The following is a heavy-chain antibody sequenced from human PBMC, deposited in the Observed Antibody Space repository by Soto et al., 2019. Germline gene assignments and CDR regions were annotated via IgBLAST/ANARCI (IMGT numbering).Heavy chain of an antibody. CDR2: ISTYNGDT. CDR1: GYTFTRSG. Sequence: ASVKVSCKASGYTFTRSGIIWVRQAPGQGLEWMGWISTYNGDTNYAQTFQGRVTMTTDTSTSTVHMEVRSLRSDDTAVYYCAREGVAPYYYYGMDVWGQGTPVTV. D-gene: IGHD5-12*01. CDR3: AREGVAPYYYYGMDV. V-gene: IGHV1-18*01. J-gene: IGHJ6*02.